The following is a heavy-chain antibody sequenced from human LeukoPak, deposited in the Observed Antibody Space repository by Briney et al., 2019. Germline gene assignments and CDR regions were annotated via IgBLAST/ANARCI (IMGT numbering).Heavy chain of an antibody. CDR3: ARDPIQGEGAFDI. D-gene: IGHD3-10*01. CDR2: TKPDGSAE. J-gene: IGHJ3*02. CDR1: GFTFRNYW. V-gene: IGHV3-7*01. Sequence: GGSLRLSCAASGFTFRNYWMGWVRQAPGKGLEWVANTKPDGSAEYYADSVRGRFTISRDNAKNSLYLQMNSLRAEDTAVYYCARDPIQGEGAFDIWGQGTMVTVSS.